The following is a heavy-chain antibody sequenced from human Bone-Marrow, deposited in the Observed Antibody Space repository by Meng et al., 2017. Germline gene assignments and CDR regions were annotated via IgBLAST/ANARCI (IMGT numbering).Heavy chain of an antibody. CDR2: INTNTGNP. Sequence: ASVKVSCKASGYTFTSYAMNWVRQAPGQGLEWMGWINTNTGNPTYAQGFTGRFVFSLDTSVSTAYLQISSLKAEDTAVYYCAGGGFSNWNDNDAFDIWGQGTMVTVSS. CDR3: AGGGFSNWNDNDAFDI. J-gene: IGHJ3*02. CDR1: GYTFTSYA. V-gene: IGHV7-4-1*02. D-gene: IGHD1-1*01.